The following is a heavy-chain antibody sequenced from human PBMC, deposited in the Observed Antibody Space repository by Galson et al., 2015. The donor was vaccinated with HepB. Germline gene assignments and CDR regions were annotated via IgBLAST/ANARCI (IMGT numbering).Heavy chain of an antibody. CDR3: ATDQGNGWNDAPFHI. J-gene: IGHJ3*02. Sequence: SLRLSCAASGFSFTNAWMSWVRQAPGKGLEWVGRIKSRTDAGTTDYPAPVKGRFAISRDDSKNTLYLQMNSLKTEDTAVYFCATDQGNGWNDAPFHIWGQGTMLTVSS. CDR1: GFSFTNAW. CDR2: IKSRTDAGTT. D-gene: IGHD1-1*01. V-gene: IGHV3-15*01.